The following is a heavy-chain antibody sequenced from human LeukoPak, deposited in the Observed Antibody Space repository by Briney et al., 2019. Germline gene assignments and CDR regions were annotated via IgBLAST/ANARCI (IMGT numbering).Heavy chain of an antibody. Sequence: PSETLSLTCAVYGGSFSGYYWSWIRHPPRRGLEWIGAIKQSASTNYNPSRKSRVTISVDTSKNQFSLKLSSVTAADTAVYYCARDPSRYSGSLKWGQGTLVTVSS. D-gene: IGHD1-26*01. CDR2: IKQSAST. CDR3: ARDPSRYSGSLK. V-gene: IGHV4-34*01. J-gene: IGHJ4*02. CDR1: GGSFSGYY.